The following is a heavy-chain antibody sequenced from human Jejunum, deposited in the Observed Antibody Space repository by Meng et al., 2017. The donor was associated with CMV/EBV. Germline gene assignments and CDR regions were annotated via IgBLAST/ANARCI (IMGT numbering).Heavy chain of an antibody. J-gene: IGHJ6*02. CDR3: ARHGDYSDV. CDR2: LTPKTGGT. V-gene: IGHV1-2*02. Sequence: SCKASGYTVTDNHLHWVRQAPGQGLEWMGWLTPKTGGTFYAQKFQGRVTMTGDTSISTAYMELRRLTSDDTAVYYCARHGDYSDVWGHGTTVTVSS. D-gene: IGHD4-17*01. CDR1: GYTVTDNH.